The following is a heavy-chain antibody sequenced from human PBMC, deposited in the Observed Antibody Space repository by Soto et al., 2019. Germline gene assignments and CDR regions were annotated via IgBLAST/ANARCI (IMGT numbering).Heavy chain of an antibody. CDR2: IYYSGST. CDR1: GGSISSYY. D-gene: IGHD5-12*01. CDR3: ARDRRGGYIGVNYFDY. Sequence: SETLSLTCTVSGGSISSYYWSWIRQPPGKGLEWIGYIYYSGSTNYNPSLKSRVTISVDTSKNQFSLKLSSVTAADTAVYYCARDRRGGYIGVNYFDYWGQGTLVTVSS. V-gene: IGHV4-59*01. J-gene: IGHJ4*02.